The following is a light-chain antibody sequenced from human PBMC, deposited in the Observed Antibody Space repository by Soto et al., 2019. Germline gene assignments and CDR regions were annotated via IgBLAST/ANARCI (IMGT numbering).Light chain of an antibody. CDR1: HYVYSN. V-gene: IGKV3-15*01. CDR2: RAS. J-gene: IGKJ1*01. Sequence: EIVMTQSPATLSVSPGERATLSCTASHYVYSNVAWFQQRPDQAPRLLIYRASARATGTPARFSGSGSGTEFTLTITSLQSEDFALYYCQQYQNLWTFGQGTEVEI. CDR3: QQYQNLWT.